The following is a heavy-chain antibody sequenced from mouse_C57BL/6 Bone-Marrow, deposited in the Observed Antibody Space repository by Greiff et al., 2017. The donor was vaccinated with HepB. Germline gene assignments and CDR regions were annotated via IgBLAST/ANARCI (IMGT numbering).Heavy chain of an antibody. V-gene: IGHV10-1*01. CDR3: VRNYGSRSAY. CDR2: IRSKSNNYAT. D-gene: IGHD1-1*01. J-gene: IGHJ3*01. CDR1: GFSFNTYA. Sequence: EVKLVESGGGLVQPKGSLKLSCAASGFSFNTYAMNWVRQAPGKGLEWVARIRSKSNNYATYYADSVKDRFTISRDDSESMLYLQMNNLKTEDTAMYYCVRNYGSRSAYWGQGTLVTVSA.